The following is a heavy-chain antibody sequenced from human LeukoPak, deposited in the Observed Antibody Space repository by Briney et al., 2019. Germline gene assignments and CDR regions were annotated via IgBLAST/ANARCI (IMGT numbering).Heavy chain of an antibody. J-gene: IGHJ3*02. V-gene: IGHV1-69*05. CDR3: ARAMTEQDDDAFDI. CDR2: IIPIFGTA. D-gene: IGHD3-22*01. CDR1: GGTFSSYA. Sequence: SVKVSCKASGGTFSSYAISWVRQAPGQGLEWMGGIIPIFGTANYAQKFQGRVTITTDESTSAAYMELSSLRSEDTAVYYCARAMTEQDDDAFDIWGQGTMVTVSS.